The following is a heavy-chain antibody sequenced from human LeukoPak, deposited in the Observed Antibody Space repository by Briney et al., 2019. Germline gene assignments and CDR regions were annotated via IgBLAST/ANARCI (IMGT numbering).Heavy chain of an antibody. D-gene: IGHD3-10*01. CDR2: INPNSGDT. V-gene: IGHV1-2*02. CDR3: ARDYGSGSVYFDY. CDR1: AYTFTGYY. Sequence: ASVKVSCKASAYTFTGYYVHWVRQAPGHGLEWMGWINPNSGDTDYAQKFQGRVTMTRDTSISTAFMELRTLRSDDTAVYYCARDYGSGSVYFDYWGQGTLVTVSS. J-gene: IGHJ4*02.